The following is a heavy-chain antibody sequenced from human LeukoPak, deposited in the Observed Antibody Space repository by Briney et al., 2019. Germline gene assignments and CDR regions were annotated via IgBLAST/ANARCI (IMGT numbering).Heavy chain of an antibody. D-gene: IGHD5-12*01. CDR2: ISSSSSYI. CDR3: ASQGSGYDSPIDH. V-gene: IGHV3-21*01. J-gene: IGHJ4*02. CDR1: GFTFSSYS. Sequence: GGSLRLSCAASGFTFSSYSMNWVRQAPGKGLEWVSSISSSSSYIYYADSVKGRFTISRDNARNSLYLQMNSLRAEDTAVYYCASQGSGYDSPIDHWGQGTLVTVSS.